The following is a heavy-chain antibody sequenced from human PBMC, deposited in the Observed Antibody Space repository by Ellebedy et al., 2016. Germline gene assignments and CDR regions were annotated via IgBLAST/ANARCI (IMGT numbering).Heavy chain of an antibody. J-gene: IGHJ4*02. CDR3: TRDLLHMGRGTNFGGY. Sequence: GESLKISXAASGFTFSSYAMSWVRQAPGKGLEWVANIKQDGSEKYYVDSVKGRFTISRDNAKNSLYLQINSLRAEDTAVYYCTRDLLHMGRGTNFGGYWGQGTLVTVSS. D-gene: IGHD3-10*01. CDR2: IKQDGSEK. V-gene: IGHV3-7*01. CDR1: GFTFSSYA.